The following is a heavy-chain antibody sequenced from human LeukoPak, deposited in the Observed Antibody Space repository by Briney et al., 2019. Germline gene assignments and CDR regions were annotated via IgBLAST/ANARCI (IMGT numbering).Heavy chain of an antibody. CDR1: GYSFTSYW. CDR2: IDPSDSYT. V-gene: IGHV5-10-1*01. D-gene: IGHD5-18*01. J-gene: IGHJ4*02. CDR3: ARLRGHSYGSLHYFDY. Sequence: GESLRISCKGSGYSFTSYWISWVRQMPGKGLEWMGRIDPSDSYTNYSPSFQGHVTISADKSISTAYLQWSSLKASDTAMYYCARLRGHSYGSLHYFDYWGQGTLVTVSS.